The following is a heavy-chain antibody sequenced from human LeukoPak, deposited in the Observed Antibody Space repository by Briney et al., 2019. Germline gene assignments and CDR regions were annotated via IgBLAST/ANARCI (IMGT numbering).Heavy chain of an antibody. J-gene: IGHJ4*02. CDR1: GFTFNSYA. V-gene: IGHV3-23*01. D-gene: IGHD3-10*01. CDR3: AKRGGYETMAAFDY. Sequence: PGGSLRLSCAASGFTFNSYAMSWVRQAPGKGLEWVSAIRPGGSDTYYADSVRGRFTISRDNSKNTLYLQMSSLRAEDSAVYYCAKRGGYETMAAFDYWGQGTLVTVSS. CDR2: IRPGGSDT.